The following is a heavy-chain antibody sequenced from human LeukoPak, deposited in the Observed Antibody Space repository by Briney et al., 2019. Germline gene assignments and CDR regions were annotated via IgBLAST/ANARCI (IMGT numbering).Heavy chain of an antibody. CDR2: ISSNGGST. Sequence: GGSLRLSCAASGFTFSSYAMHWVRQAPGKGLEYVSAISSNGGSTYYANSVKGRFTISGDNSKNTLYLQMGSLRAEDMAVYYCARRRYDFWSGYYGYFDYWGQGTLVTVSS. CDR1: GFTFSSYA. J-gene: IGHJ4*02. D-gene: IGHD3-3*01. V-gene: IGHV3-64*01. CDR3: ARRRYDFWSGYYGYFDY.